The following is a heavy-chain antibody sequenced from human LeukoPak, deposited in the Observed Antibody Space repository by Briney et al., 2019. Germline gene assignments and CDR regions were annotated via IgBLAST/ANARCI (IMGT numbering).Heavy chain of an antibody. CDR3: ARGARPNYDFWSGHPYYFDY. V-gene: IGHV1-69*02. J-gene: IGHJ4*02. D-gene: IGHD3-3*01. Sequence: SVKVSCKASGGTFSSYTISWVRQAPGQGLEWMGRIIPILGIANYAQKFQGRVTITADKSTGTAYMELSSLRSEDTAVYYCARGARPNYDFWSGHPYYFDYWGQGTLVTVSS. CDR1: GGTFSSYT. CDR2: IIPILGIA.